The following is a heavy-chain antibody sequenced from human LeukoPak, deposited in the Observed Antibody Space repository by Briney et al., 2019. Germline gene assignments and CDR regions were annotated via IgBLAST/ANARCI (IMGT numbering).Heavy chain of an antibody. CDR2: INPNSGGT. D-gene: IGHD3-22*01. V-gene: IGHV1-2*02. CDR3: ARGYDSSGYYYRNYYYGMDV. CDR1: GYTFTGYY. J-gene: IGHJ6*02. Sequence: ASVKVSCKASGYTFTGYYMHWVRQAPGQGLEWMGWINPNSGGTNYAQKFQGRVIMTRDTSISTAYMELSRLRSDDTAVYYCARGYDSSGYYYRNYYYGMDVWGQGTTVTVSS.